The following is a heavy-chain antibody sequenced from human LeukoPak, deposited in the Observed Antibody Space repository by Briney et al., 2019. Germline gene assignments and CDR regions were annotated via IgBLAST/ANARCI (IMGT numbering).Heavy chain of an antibody. CDR2: IRKDGGDI. Sequence: GGSLRLSCVASGLSFGSYWMDWVRQAPGKGLEWVANIRKDGGDIHYVDSVKGRFTISRDNAKNSVYLQMHSLRAEDTAMHYCARDAFGDFSYWGQGILVTVSS. D-gene: IGHD3-10*01. J-gene: IGHJ4*02. CDR3: ARDAFGDFSY. V-gene: IGHV3-7*01. CDR1: GLSFGSYW.